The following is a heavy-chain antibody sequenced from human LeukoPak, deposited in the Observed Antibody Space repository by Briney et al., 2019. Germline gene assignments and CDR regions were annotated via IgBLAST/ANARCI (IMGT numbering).Heavy chain of an antibody. J-gene: IGHJ4*02. D-gene: IGHD5-18*01. CDR1: GFTFSSYG. V-gene: IGHV3-74*01. CDR2: INSDGTST. Sequence: GGSLRLSCAASGFTFSSYGMHWVRQPPGKGLVWVSRINSDGTSTSYADSVKGRFTISRDNAENTLYLQMNSLRAEDTAVYYCARGASGYSYGWGQGTLVTVSS. CDR3: ARGASGYSYG.